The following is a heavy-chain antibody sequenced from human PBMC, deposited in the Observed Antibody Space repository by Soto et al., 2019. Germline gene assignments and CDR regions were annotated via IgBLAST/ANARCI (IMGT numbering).Heavy chain of an antibody. CDR1: GFTFSSYS. CDR3: AREGYYFTVRCGMDV. D-gene: IGHD2-8*01. CDR2: ISSSSSYI. Sequence: EVQLVEFGGGLVKPRGSLRLSCAASGFTFSSYSMNWVRQAPGKGLEWVSSISSSSSYIYYAASVKGRFTISRDNAKNSLYLSMNSLRAEDTAVYYCAREGYYFTVRCGMDVWFEGTTVTVSS. J-gene: IGHJ6*04. V-gene: IGHV3-21*01.